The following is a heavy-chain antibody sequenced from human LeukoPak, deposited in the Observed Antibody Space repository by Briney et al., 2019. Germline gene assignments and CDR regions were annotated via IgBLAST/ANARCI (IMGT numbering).Heavy chain of an antibody. Sequence: GESLKISCKGSGYSFTNYWIGWVRQMPGKGLEWMGIIYPGDSDTEYNPSFQGQVTISADKSISTAYLQWSSLKASDTAIYYCARPVVGYCSGGACFIRYFQHWGQGTLVTVSS. CDR1: GYSFTNYW. CDR3: ARPVVGYCSGGACFIRYFQH. J-gene: IGHJ1*01. V-gene: IGHV5-51*01. CDR2: IYPGDSDT. D-gene: IGHD2-15*01.